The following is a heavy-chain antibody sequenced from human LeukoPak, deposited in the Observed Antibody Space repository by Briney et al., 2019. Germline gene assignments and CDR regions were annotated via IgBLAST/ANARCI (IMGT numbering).Heavy chain of an antibody. Sequence: PSETLSLTCAISEDPFSSHFRTWIRQPPPKERPWIWYLSYIGSTNYNPSLKSRVTISIDTSKNQFSLKLSSVTAADTAVYYCARDLVTVTKGFDIWGQGTMVSVSS. D-gene: IGHD4-17*01. CDR1: EDPFSSHF. V-gene: IGHV4-59*11. CDR3: ARDLVTVTKGFDI. CDR2: LSYIGST. J-gene: IGHJ3*02.